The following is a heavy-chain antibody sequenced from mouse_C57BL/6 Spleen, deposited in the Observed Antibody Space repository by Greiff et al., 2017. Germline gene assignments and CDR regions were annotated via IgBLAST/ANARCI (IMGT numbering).Heavy chain of an antibody. V-gene: IGHV1-52*01. CDR2: IDPSDSET. CDR3: ARSSPANYGYFDV. CDR1: GYTFTSYW. J-gene: IGHJ1*03. Sequence: QVQLQQPGAELVRPGSSVKLSCKASGYTFTSYWMHWVKQRPIQGLEWIGNIDPSDSETHSNQKFKDKATLTVDKASSTAYMQLSSLTSEDSAVYYCARSSPANYGYFDVWGTGTTVTVSS.